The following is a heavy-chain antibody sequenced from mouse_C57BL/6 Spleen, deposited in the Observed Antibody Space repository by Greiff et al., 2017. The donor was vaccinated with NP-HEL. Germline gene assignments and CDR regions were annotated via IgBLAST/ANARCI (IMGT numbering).Heavy chain of an antibody. J-gene: IGHJ3*01. CDR3: ARGIYDGYYGPPAY. CDR1: GYSFTGYY. V-gene: IGHV1-42*01. Sequence: EVQLQQSGPELVKPGASVKISCKASGYSFTGYYMNWVKQSPEKSLEWIGEINPSTGGTTYNQKFKAKATLTVDKSSSTAYMQLKRLTSEDSAVYYCARGIYDGYYGPPAYWGQGTLVTVSA. D-gene: IGHD2-3*01. CDR2: INPSTGGT.